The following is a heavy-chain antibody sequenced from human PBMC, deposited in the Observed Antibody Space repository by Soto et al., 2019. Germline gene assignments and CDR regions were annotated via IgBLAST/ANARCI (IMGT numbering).Heavy chain of an antibody. CDR3: ARGMEMATLKGDWFDP. Sequence: QVQLVQSGAEVKKPGSSVKVSCKASGGTFSSYAISWVRQAPGQGLEWMGGIIPIFGTANYAQKFQGRVTITADESTSTAYMELSSLRSADTAVYYCARGMEMATLKGDWFDPWGQGTLVTVSS. V-gene: IGHV1-69*01. CDR2: IIPIFGTA. CDR1: GGTFSSYA. J-gene: IGHJ5*02. D-gene: IGHD5-12*01.